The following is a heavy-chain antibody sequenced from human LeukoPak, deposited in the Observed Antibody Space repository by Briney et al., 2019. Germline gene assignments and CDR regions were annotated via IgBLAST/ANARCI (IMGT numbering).Heavy chain of an antibody. CDR1: GGTFSSYA. D-gene: IGHD6-13*01. CDR3: ARWNYIWGIAAAGPYYYYYMDV. Sequence: RASVKVSCKASGGTFSSYAISWVRQAPGQGLEWMGGIIPIFGTANYAQKFQGRVTITADKSTSTAYMELSSLRSEDTAVYYCARWNYIWGIAAAGPYYYYYMDVWGKGTTVTVSS. CDR2: IIPIFGTA. V-gene: IGHV1-69*06. J-gene: IGHJ6*03.